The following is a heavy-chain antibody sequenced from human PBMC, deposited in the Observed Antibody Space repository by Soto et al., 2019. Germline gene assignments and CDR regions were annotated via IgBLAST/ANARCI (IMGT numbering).Heavy chain of an antibody. CDR2: IYYSGST. CDR3: ARAAAFNTYDDFWSGLLKYGMVV. Sequence: QVQLQESCPGLVKPSQTLSLTCTVSGGSISSGGYYWSWIRQHPGKGLEWIGYIYYSGSTDYIPSLERRVTLSVDRSKYHFSLKLRSLTVADTAVYYCARAAAFNTYDDFWSGLLKYGMVVLGQGTTLTVSS. V-gene: IGHV4-31*03. CDR1: GGSISSGGYY. J-gene: IGHJ6*02. D-gene: IGHD3-3*01.